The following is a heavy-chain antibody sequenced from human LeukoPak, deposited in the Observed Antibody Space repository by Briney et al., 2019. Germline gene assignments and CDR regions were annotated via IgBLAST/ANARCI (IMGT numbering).Heavy chain of an antibody. CDR3: SKEGSDDYYFDY. D-gene: IGHD2-21*02. CDR2: ISSTGGNT. CDR1: GFIFSDYG. Sequence: GGSLRLSCAASGFIFSDYGMSWARQAPGKGLEWVSVISSTGGNTYYADSVKGRFTISRDNSKNTVYLQVNSLRAEDTALYYCSKEGSDDYYFDYWGQGTLLTVSS. J-gene: IGHJ4*02. V-gene: IGHV3-23*01.